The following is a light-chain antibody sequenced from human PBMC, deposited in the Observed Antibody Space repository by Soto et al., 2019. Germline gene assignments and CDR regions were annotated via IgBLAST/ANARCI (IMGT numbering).Light chain of an antibody. CDR1: QSISSNY. V-gene: IGKV3-20*01. CDR3: RQYVRWT. CDR2: GAS. J-gene: IGKJ1*01. Sequence: EIVLTQSPGTLSVSPGERATLSCRASQSISSNYLAWYQQKPGQAPSLLIYGASSRATGIPDRFSGSGSGTDFTLTISKLEPEDSAISYCRQYVRWTFGRGTEVEIK.